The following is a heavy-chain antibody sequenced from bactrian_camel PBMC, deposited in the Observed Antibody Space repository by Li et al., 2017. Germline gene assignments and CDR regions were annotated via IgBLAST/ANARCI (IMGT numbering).Heavy chain of an antibody. J-gene: IGHJ4*01. V-gene: IGHV3S54*01. Sequence: HVQLVESGGGSVQAGGSLRLSCAASGNTHTSSCMAWYRQAPGKEREGVARIATGSGNTYYADSVKGRFTISQDNAKNTVYLQMNSLKPEDTAMYYCAARGPYCYTKLSVRGFTYWGQGTQVTVS. CDR1: GNTHTSSC. CDR3: AARGPYCYTKLSVRGFTY. D-gene: IGHD2*01. CDR2: IATGSGNT.